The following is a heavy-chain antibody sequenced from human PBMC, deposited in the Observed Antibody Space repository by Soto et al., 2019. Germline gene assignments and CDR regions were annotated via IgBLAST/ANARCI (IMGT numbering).Heavy chain of an antibody. CDR3: ARGSTVTSFPYYYYGMDV. J-gene: IGHJ6*02. D-gene: IGHD4-17*01. CDR2: MNPNSGNT. CDR1: GYTFTSYD. Sequence: QVQLVQSGAEVKKPGASVKVSCKASGYTFTSYDINWVRQATGQGLEWMGWMNPNSGNTGYAQKFQGRVTMTRNTSISTAYMELSSLRSDDTAVYYCARGSTVTSFPYYYYGMDVWGQGTTVTVSS. V-gene: IGHV1-8*01.